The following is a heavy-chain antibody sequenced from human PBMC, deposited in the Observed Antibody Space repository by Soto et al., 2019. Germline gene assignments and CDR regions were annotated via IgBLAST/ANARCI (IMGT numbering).Heavy chain of an antibody. CDR3: AKALPPGWEIRGGYCDY. Sequence: EVQLVESGGGLIQPGGSLRLSCAASGFTVSNNYVSWVRQAPGKGLEWVSFIYSVGSTYYADSVKGRFTISRDNSKNTLYLQMTSLRAEDTAVYYCAKALPPGWEIRGGYCDYWGQGTLVTVSS. V-gene: IGHV3-53*01. D-gene: IGHD3-10*01. CDR1: GFTVSNNY. J-gene: IGHJ4*02. CDR2: IYSVGST.